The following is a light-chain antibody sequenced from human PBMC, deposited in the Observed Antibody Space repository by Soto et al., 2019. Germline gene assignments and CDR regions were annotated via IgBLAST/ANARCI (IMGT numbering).Light chain of an antibody. CDR2: DAS. CDR1: QSVGTY. Sequence: EIVLTQSPATLSMSPGERATLSCRASQSVGTYLAWYQQKSGQAPRLLIYDASSRATGIPARFSGSGSGTDFTLTISSLEPEDFALYYCQQRYNWPPITFGGGTKVDIK. V-gene: IGKV3-11*01. CDR3: QQRYNWPPIT. J-gene: IGKJ4*01.